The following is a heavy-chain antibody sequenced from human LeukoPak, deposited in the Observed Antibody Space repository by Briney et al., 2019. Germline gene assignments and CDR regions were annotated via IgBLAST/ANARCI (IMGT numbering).Heavy chain of an antibody. CDR1: GGSISSYC. CDR3: ASIRTLLWFGEFHD. Sequence: SETLSLTCTVSGGSISSYCWSWIRQPPGKGLEWIGYIYYSGSTNYNPSLKSRVTISVDTSKNQFSLKLSSVTAADTAVYYCASIRTLLWFGEFHDWGQGTLVTVSS. D-gene: IGHD3-10*01. V-gene: IGHV4-59*01. CDR2: IYYSGST. J-gene: IGHJ4*02.